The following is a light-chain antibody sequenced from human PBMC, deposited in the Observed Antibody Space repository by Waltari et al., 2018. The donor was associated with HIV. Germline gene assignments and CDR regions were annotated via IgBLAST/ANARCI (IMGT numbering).Light chain of an antibody. J-gene: IGKJ4*01. CDR3: QQCFTTPLT. CDR1: QSLLYTPNSKNY. CDR2: WAS. Sequence: DIVLTQSPNTLAVSLGERATINCKSSQSLLYTPNSKNYLAWYQQKPGQPPKLLIDWASTRESGVPDRFSGSGSGTDFSLTISSLQAEDVAVYYCQQCFTTPLTFGGGTKVEIK. V-gene: IGKV4-1*01.